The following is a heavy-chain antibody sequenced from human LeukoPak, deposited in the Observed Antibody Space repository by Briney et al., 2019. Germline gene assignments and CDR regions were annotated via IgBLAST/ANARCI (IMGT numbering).Heavy chain of an antibody. J-gene: IGHJ4*02. CDR2: IHYSGTA. CDR3: ARDTIGIGLRLGEYTDY. V-gene: IGHV4-39*07. Sequence: PSETLSLTCTVSGGSISSGSYYWGWIRQPPGKGLEWIGSIHYSGTAYYNPSLKSRVTISVGTSKKQFSLKLSSVTAADTAVYYCARDTIGIGLRLGEYTDYWGQGILVTVSS. D-gene: IGHD3-16*01. CDR1: GGSISSGSYY.